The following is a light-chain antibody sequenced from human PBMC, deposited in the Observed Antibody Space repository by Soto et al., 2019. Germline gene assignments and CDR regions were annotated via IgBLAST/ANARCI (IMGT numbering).Light chain of an antibody. CDR1: QGISSD. J-gene: IGKJ4*01. CDR2: SAS. CDR3: QQSYTTPLT. V-gene: IGKV1-39*01. Sequence: IQMTQSPSSLSASVGDRVTITCRSSQGISSDLNWYQQKPGKAPKLLIYSASSLHSGVPSRFSGSGSGTDFTLTITSLQPEDFATYYCQQSYTTPLTFGGGTQVEI.